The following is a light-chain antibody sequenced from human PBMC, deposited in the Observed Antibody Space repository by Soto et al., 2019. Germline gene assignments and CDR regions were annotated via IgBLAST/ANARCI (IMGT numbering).Light chain of an antibody. CDR3: QQTYSPPSWT. J-gene: IGKJ1*01. V-gene: IGKV1-39*01. CDR2: AAS. Sequence: DIQMTQSPSSLSASVGDRVTITCRASQSISTSLNWYQQKLGGAPKLLIYAASSLHRGVPSRFSGSGSGTDFTLTISSLQPEDFAIYFCQQTYSPPSWTFGQGTKWIS. CDR1: QSISTS.